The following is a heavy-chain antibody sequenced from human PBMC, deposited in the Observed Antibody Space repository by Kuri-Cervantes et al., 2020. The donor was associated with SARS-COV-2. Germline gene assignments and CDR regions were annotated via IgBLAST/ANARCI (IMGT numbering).Heavy chain of an antibody. CDR3: ARGSITIFGVVIDAFDI. J-gene: IGHJ3*02. Sequence: ESLKISCTVSGGSISSSSYYWGWIRQPPGKGLEWIGSIYYSGSTYYNPSLKSRVTISVDTSKNQSSLKLSSVTAADTAVYYCARGSITIFGVVIDAFDIWGQGTMVTVSS. D-gene: IGHD3-3*01. CDR2: IYYSGST. CDR1: GGSISSSSYY. V-gene: IGHV4-39*01.